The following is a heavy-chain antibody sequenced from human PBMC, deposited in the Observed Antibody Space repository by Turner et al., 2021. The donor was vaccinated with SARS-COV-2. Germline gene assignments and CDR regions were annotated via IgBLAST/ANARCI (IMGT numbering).Heavy chain of an antibody. D-gene: IGHD2-2*01. CDR1: GYTLTELS. CDR2: VDPEDGET. J-gene: IGHJ5*02. V-gene: IGHV1-24*01. Sequence: QVQLLQSGAEVKKPGASVKVSCKISGYTLTELSMYWVRQAPGKGLEWMGGVDPEDGETIYAKNFQGRVTMTEDTSTDTAYMELSSLRSEDTAVYFCATGYQLRVNWFDPWGQGTLVTVSS. CDR3: ATGYQLRVNWFDP.